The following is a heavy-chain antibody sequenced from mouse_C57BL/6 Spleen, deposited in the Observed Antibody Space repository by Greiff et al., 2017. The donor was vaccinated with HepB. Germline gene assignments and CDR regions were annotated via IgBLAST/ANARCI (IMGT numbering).Heavy chain of an antibody. D-gene: IGHD2-1*01. CDR2: INPNYGTT. CDR1: GYSFTDYN. CDR3: ARDYGNLSFYAMDY. Sequence: LVESGPELVKPGASVKISCKASGYSFTDYNMNWVKQRNGKSLEWIGVINPNYGTTSYNQKFKGKATLTIDQSSSTAYLQLNSLTSEDSAVYYCARDYGNLSFYAMDYWGQGTSGTVSS. J-gene: IGHJ4*01. V-gene: IGHV1-39*01.